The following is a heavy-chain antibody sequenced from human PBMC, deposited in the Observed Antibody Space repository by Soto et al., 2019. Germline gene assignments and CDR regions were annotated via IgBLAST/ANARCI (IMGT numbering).Heavy chain of an antibody. Sequence: QVHLVESGGGVVQPGSSLRLSCAASEFTFRIFAMHWLRQSPGKGLEWVAVISYDGSRKADSVKGRFTVSRDNSWNSRYLQMNSLRAEDTAIYYCARGDREDIEGVVGVRPGEYSMDVWGQGTTVTVSS. CDR1: EFTFRIFA. CDR3: ARGDREDIEGVVGVRPGEYSMDV. V-gene: IGHV3-30-3*01. J-gene: IGHJ6*02. CDR2: ISYDGSRK. D-gene: IGHD1-26*01.